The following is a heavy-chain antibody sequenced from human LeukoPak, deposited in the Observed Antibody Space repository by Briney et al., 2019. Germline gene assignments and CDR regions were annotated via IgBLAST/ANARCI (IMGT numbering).Heavy chain of an antibody. J-gene: IGHJ4*02. V-gene: IGHV1-69*04. Sequence: ASVKVSCKPSGDSFNRFAVNWVRQAPGQGLEWMGRIMPTLGITNYAKEFQATVTITADISPSAAYMELKNLTSLDTAVYYCARGHTDSIHYWGQGTQVTVSS. D-gene: IGHD5-18*01. CDR2: IMPTLGIT. CDR3: ARGHTDSIHY. CDR1: GDSFNRFA.